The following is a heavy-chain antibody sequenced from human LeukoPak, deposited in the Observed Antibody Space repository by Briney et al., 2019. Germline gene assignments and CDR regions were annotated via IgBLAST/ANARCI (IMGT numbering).Heavy chain of an antibody. CDR3: AREGTLRRWLLLRSFWYFDL. Sequence: SQTLSLTCAISGDIVSSNSVTWNWIRQSPSRGLEWLGRTYYRSKWYNDYAASVKSRITINPDTSKNQFSLQLNSVTPEDTAVYYCAREGTLRRWLLLRSFWYFDLWGRGTLVTVSS. V-gene: IGHV6-1*01. CDR1: GDIVSSNSVT. CDR2: TYYRSKWYN. D-gene: IGHD3-22*01. J-gene: IGHJ2*01.